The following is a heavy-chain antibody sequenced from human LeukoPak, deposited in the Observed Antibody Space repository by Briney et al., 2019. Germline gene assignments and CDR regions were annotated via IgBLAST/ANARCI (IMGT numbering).Heavy chain of an antibody. J-gene: IGHJ4*02. Sequence: GGSLRLSCAASGFTFSSYSMNWVRQAPGKGLEWVSYISSSSSTIYYADSVKGRFTISRDNAKNSLYLQMNSLRAEDTAVYYCARAPGRSLYSGSFNFDYWGQGTLVTVSS. CDR3: ARAPGRSLYSGSFNFDY. V-gene: IGHV3-48*04. D-gene: IGHD1-26*01. CDR1: GFTFSSYS. CDR2: ISSSSSTI.